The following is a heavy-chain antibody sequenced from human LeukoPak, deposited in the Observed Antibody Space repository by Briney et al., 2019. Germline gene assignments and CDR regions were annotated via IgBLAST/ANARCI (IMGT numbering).Heavy chain of an antibody. CDR2: ISGSGGST. V-gene: IGHV3-23*01. Sequence: GGSLRLSCAASGFTFSGHAMSWVRQAPGKGLEWVSGISGSGGSTYYADSLKGRFTISRDNSKNTLYLQMNSLRAEDTAVYYCAKKLGLGYYFDSSGYYLDYWGQGTLDTVSS. CDR3: AKKLGLGYYFDSSGYYLDY. D-gene: IGHD3-22*01. J-gene: IGHJ4*02. CDR1: GFTFSGHA.